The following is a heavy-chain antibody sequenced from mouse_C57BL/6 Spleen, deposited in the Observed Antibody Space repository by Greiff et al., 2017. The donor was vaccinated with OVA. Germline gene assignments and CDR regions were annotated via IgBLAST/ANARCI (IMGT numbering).Heavy chain of an antibody. CDR2: ISDGGSYT. Sequence: EVKVVESGGGLVKPGGSLKLSCAASGFTFSSYAMSWVRQTPERRLEWVATISDGGSYTYYPDNVTGRFTISRDNAKNNLYLQMSHLKSEDTAMYYCARDHSNYFDDWGQGTTLTVSS. CDR1: GFTFSSYA. V-gene: IGHV5-4*01. J-gene: IGHJ2*01. D-gene: IGHD2-5*01. CDR3: ARDHSNYFDD.